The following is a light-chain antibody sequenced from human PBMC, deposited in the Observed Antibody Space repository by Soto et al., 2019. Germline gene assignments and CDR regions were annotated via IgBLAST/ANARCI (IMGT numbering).Light chain of an antibody. V-gene: IGKV3-15*01. CDR3: QQYNNWPPWT. CDR2: GAS. J-gene: IGKJ1*01. Sequence: SLSPANMSVFPGKSATLSCNISNVGSSNLAWYQQTPGQAPRLLIYGASTRATGIPARFSGSGSGTEFTLTISSLQSEDFAVYYCQQYNNWPPWTFGQGTKVDIK. CDR1: NVGSSN.